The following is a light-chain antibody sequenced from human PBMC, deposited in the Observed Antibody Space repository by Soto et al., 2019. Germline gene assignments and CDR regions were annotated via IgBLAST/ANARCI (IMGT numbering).Light chain of an antibody. CDR3: QRYNSYWT. Sequence: DIQMTQSPSTLSASVGDRVTITCRASQSISSWLAWYQQKPGKAPKLLIYDASSLESGVPSRFSGSGSGTEFTLIISSLQADDVATYYCQRYNSYWTFGQGTKVEIK. CDR1: QSISSW. CDR2: DAS. J-gene: IGKJ1*01. V-gene: IGKV1-5*01.